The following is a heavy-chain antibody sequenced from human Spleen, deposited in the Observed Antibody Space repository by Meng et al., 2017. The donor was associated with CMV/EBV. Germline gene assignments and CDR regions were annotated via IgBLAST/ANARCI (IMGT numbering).Heavy chain of an antibody. CDR2: VIPMVGRT. J-gene: IGHJ4*02. V-gene: IGHV1-69*10. CDR3: AIPISGMNYFDY. D-gene: IGHD6-19*01. CDR1: GGLSRTSV. Sequence: SVKVSCKVSGGLSRTSVISWVRQAPGQGLEWMGGVIPMVGRTNYGQKFQGRVTITADKSTSTAYMELSSLRSEDTAVYYCAIPISGMNYFDYWGQGTLVTVSS.